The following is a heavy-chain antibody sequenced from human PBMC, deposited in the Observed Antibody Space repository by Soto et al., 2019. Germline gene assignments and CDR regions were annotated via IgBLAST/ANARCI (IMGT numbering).Heavy chain of an antibody. D-gene: IGHD5-12*01. CDR1: GFTVSSNY. J-gene: IGHJ4*02. CDR2: IYSGGST. Sequence: GGSLRLSCAASGFTVSSNYMSWVRQAPGKGLEWVSVIYSGGSTYYADSVKGRFTISRDNSKNTLYLQMNSLRAEDTAVYYCASNPREYSGYDPPDYWGQGTLVTVSS. CDR3: ASNPREYSGYDPPDY. V-gene: IGHV3-66*01.